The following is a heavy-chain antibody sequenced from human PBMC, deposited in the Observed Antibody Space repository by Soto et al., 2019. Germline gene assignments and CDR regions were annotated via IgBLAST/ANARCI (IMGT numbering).Heavy chain of an antibody. J-gene: IGHJ6*02. D-gene: IGHD1-1*01. Sequence: QVQFVQSGAEVKKPGASVKISCKASGYTFTTHAMHWVRQAPGQSLEWMGWINGGTGQTKHSQRFQGRVNITRDTSASTAYMDLSSLRSEDTAVYYCARGKGMEENYYYYGLDIWGQGTTVTVSS. CDR2: INGGTGQT. V-gene: IGHV1-3*01. CDR3: ARGKGMEENYYYYGLDI. CDR1: GYTFTTHA.